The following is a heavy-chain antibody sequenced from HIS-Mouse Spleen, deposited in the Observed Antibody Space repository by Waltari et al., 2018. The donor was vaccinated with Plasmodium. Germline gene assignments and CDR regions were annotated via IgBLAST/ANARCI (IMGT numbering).Heavy chain of an antibody. D-gene: IGHD6-13*01. J-gene: IGHJ2*01. CDR1: GFPFSSFW. Sequence: EVQLVVSGGGLVPPGGSLTLPCAASGFPFSSFWMSWVRQAPGKGLEWVANIKQDGSEKYYVDSVKGRFTISRDNAKNSLYLQMNSLRAEDTAVYYCASSWYWYFDLWGRGTLVTVSS. CDR3: ASSWYWYFDL. V-gene: IGHV3-7*01. CDR2: IKQDGSEK.